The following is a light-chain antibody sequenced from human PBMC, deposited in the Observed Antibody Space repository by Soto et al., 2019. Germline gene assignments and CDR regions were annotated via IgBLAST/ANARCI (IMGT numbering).Light chain of an antibody. CDR1: QSVSSSY. V-gene: IGKV3-20*01. Sequence: EIVLTQSPGTLSLSPGERATLSCRASQSVSSSYVAWYQQRPGQAPRLHIYGAFNRATGIPDRFSGSGSGTDFTLAISRLEPEDFAVYYCQGYADSPPTYLFGQGTRLEI. CDR2: GAF. J-gene: IGKJ2*01. CDR3: QGYADSPPTYL.